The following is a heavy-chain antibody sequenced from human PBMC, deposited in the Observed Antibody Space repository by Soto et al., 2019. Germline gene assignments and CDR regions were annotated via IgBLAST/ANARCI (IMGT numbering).Heavy chain of an antibody. CDR3: AKSVIGYNLYFDY. D-gene: IGHD3-22*01. CDR1: GFTVSSNY. Sequence: GGSLGLSCAASGFTVSSNYMSWVRQAPGKGLEWVSSVTGSGSNTYYADSVKGRFTISRDNSKDTVYLQMNSLRAEDTAIYYCAKSVIGYNLYFDYWGQGTLVTVSS. CDR2: VTGSGSNT. V-gene: IGHV3-23*01. J-gene: IGHJ4*02.